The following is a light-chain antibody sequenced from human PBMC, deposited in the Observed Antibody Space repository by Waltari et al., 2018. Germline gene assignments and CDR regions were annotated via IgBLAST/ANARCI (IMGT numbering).Light chain of an antibody. Sequence: DVQMTQSPSSLSASVGDRVTITCQASQDIKTYSNWYQQKSGKAPKVVIYDVSHLATGVPSRFSGTGYGTQFTLTISSLQPEDIATYYCQQYEDESTFGGGTKVEVK. CDR3: QQYEDEST. V-gene: IGKV1-33*01. CDR1: QDIKTY. J-gene: IGKJ4*01. CDR2: DVS.